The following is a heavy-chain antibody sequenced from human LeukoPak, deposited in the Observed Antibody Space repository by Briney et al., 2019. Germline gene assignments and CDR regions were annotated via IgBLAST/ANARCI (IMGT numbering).Heavy chain of an antibody. D-gene: IGHD6-13*01. CDR2: IYHSGST. J-gene: IGHJ4*02. CDR1: GGSFSGYY. Sequence: KPSETLSLTCAVYGGSFSGYYWSWIRQPPGKGLEWIGYIYHSGSTYYNPSLKSRVTISVDRSKNQFSLKLSSVTAADTAVYYCARDRIAAAGTDYWGQGTLVTVSS. V-gene: IGHV4-34*01. CDR3: ARDRIAAAGTDY.